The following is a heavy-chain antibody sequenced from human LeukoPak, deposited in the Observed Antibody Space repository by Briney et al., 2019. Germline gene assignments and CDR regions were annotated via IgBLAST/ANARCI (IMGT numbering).Heavy chain of an antibody. CDR3: ARDYCGGDCFPDY. CDR1: GYTFTCYY. CDR2: INPNSGDT. J-gene: IGHJ4*02. D-gene: IGHD2-21*02. V-gene: IGHV1-2*06. Sequence: ASVKVSCKASGYTFTCYYVHWVRQAPGQGLEWMGRINPNSGDTNYAQKFQGRVTMTRDTSISTAYMELSRLGSDDTAVYYCARDYCGGDCFPDYWGQGTLVTVSS.